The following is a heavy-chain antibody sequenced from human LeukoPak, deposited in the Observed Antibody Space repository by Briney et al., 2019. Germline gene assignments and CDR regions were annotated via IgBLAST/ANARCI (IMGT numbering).Heavy chain of an antibody. J-gene: IGHJ5*02. CDR1: GYTFTSYD. CDR3: ARTRSLRFLEWPTPGWFDP. D-gene: IGHD3-3*01. CDR2: MNPNSGNT. V-gene: IGHV1-8*01. Sequence: ASVKVSCKDSGYTFTSYDINWVRQATGQGLEWMGWMNPNSGNTGYAQKFQGRVTMTRNTSISTAYMELSSLRSEDTAVYYCARTRSLRFLEWPTPGWFDPWGQGTLVTVSS.